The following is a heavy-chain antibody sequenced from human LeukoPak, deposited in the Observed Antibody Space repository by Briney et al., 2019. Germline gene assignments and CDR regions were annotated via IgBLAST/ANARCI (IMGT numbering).Heavy chain of an antibody. V-gene: IGHV2-70*11. D-gene: IGHD6-19*01. J-gene: IGHJ4*02. CDR2: IDWDDDK. CDR1: GFSLTTSAMC. Sequence: SGPTLVNPTQTLTLTCTFSGFSLTTSAMCVSWIRQPPGKALEWLARIDWDDDKYYNTSLKTRLTISKDTSKNQVVLTMTNMDPVDTATYHCARMYSSGWYYFDYWGQGTLVTVSS. CDR3: ARMYSSGWYYFDY.